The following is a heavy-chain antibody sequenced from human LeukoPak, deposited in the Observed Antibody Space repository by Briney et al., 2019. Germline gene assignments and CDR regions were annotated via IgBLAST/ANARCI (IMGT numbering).Heavy chain of an antibody. Sequence: SETLSLTCTVSGGSISSSSYYWGWIRQPPGKGLEWIGSIYYSGSTYYNPSLKSRVTISVDTSKNQFSLKLSSVTAADTAVYYCARRIIAVAGSIDYWGQGTLVTVSS. J-gene: IGHJ4*02. CDR3: ARRIIAVAGSIDY. D-gene: IGHD6-19*01. V-gene: IGHV4-39*01. CDR1: GGSISSSSYY. CDR2: IYYSGST.